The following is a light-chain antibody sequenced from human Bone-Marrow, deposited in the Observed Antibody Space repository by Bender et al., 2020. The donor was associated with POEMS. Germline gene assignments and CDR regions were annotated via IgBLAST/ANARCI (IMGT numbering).Light chain of an antibody. CDR3: QAWDTYSVI. CDR1: DLGDTY. J-gene: IGLJ2*01. V-gene: IGLV3-1*01. Sequence: SYEVTQPPSVSVSPGRTASITCSGDDLGDTYVAWYQQKPGQSPVLVIYQDTKRPSGIPERFPGSTSGNTATLTISGTQAMDEADYYCQAWDTYSVIFGGGTKLTVL. CDR2: QDT.